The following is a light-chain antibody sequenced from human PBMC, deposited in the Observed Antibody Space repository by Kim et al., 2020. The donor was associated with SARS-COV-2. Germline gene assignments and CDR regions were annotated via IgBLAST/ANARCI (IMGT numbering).Light chain of an antibody. Sequence: SVSPGERVSLFCRASQSINSHLAWYQMKPGQAPRLFVYGVSTRATGIPARFSGSGSATEFTLTISSLQSEDFAVYYCQQYNNWPYTFGQGTKLGI. CDR2: GVS. CDR1: QSINSH. CDR3: QQYNNWPYT. J-gene: IGKJ2*01. V-gene: IGKV3-15*01.